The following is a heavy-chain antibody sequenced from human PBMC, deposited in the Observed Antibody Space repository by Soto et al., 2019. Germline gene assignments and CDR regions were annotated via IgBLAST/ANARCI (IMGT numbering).Heavy chain of an antibody. CDR1: GFTFNTYG. D-gene: IGHD2-2*02. CDR3: AKSPSFYCSSPNCYKFYFDF. CDR2: ISYDGSDK. Sequence: QEQLVESGGGVVQPGRSLRLSCAASGFTFNTYGMHWVRQAPGKGLEWVAVISYDGSDKYYADSVKGRFIISRDNSKNTLYLQMNSLRAEDTAIYYCAKSPSFYCSSPNCYKFYFDFWGQGALVTVSS. V-gene: IGHV3-30*18. J-gene: IGHJ4*02.